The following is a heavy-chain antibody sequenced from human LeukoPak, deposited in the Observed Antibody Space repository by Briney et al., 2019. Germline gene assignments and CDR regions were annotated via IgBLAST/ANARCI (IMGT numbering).Heavy chain of an antibody. CDR1: GYTLTELS. Sequence: GASVKVSCKVSGYTLTELSMHWVRQAPGKGLGWMGGFDPEDGETIYAQKFRGRVTMTEDTSTDTAYMELSSLRSEDTAVYYCATVLNSGSKYYFDYWGQGTLVTVSS. J-gene: IGHJ4*02. CDR3: ATVLNSGSKYYFDY. CDR2: FDPEDGET. D-gene: IGHD1-26*01. V-gene: IGHV1-24*01.